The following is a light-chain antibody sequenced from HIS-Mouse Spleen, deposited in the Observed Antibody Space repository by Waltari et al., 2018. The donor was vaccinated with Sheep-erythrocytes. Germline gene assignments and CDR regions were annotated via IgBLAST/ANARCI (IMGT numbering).Light chain of an antibody. CDR1: SRDVGSYNL. CDR3: CSYAGSYTFVV. V-gene: IGLV2-11*01. J-gene: IGLJ2*01. Sequence: QSALTQPASVSGSPGQSITISCTGPSRDVGSYNLVSWYQQHPGKAPKLMIYDVSKRPSGVPDRFSGSKSGNTASLTISGLQAEDEADYYCCSYAGSYTFVVFGGGTKLTVL. CDR2: DVS.